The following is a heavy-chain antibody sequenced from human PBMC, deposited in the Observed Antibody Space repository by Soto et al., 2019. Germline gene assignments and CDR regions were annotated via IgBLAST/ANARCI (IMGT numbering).Heavy chain of an antibody. CDR3: AKGRGGSGSLTPRVDF. D-gene: IGHD3-10*01. Sequence: GGSLRLSCAASGFTFNNYAMTWVLQAPGKGLEWVSAISGGGDTTSYADSVKGRFTVSRDGSKNTLYLQMSSLRAEDTALYYCAKGRGGSGSLTPRVDFWGQGTLVTVSS. CDR2: ISGGGDTT. CDR1: GFTFNNYA. V-gene: IGHV3-23*01. J-gene: IGHJ4*02.